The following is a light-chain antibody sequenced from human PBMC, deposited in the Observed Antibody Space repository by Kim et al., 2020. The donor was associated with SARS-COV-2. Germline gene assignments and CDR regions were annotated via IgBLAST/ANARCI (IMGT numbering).Light chain of an antibody. V-gene: IGKV3-11*01. J-gene: IGKJ4*01. CDR1: QSVSSY. CDR3: QQRSNWPLT. Sequence: SLSPGERGTLSCRASQSVSSYLAWYQQKPGQAPRLLIYGASNRATGIPARFSGSGSGTDFTLTISTLEPEDFAVYYCQQRSNWPLTFGGGTKLEI. CDR2: GAS.